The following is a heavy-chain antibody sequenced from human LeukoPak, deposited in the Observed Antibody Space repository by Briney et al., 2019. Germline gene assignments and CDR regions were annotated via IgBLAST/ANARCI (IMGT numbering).Heavy chain of an antibody. V-gene: IGHV3-7*01. CDR2: VKQDGMET. Sequence: PGWSLTLSCLASGFTFSRDWMSWVRQPPGKGMEWVASVKQDGMETQSVPSVKARFTISRDNAKNAVYLQMNSLRVEDTAVYYCARDRTGFDYWGQGTLVTVSS. CDR1: GFTFSRDW. D-gene: IGHD3/OR15-3a*01. J-gene: IGHJ4*02. CDR3: ARDRTGFDY.